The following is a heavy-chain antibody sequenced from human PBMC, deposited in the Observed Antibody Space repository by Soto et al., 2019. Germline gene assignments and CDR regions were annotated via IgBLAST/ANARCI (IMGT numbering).Heavy chain of an antibody. CDR2: IYHSGST. Sequence: QVQLQESGPGLVKPSGTLSLTCAVSGGSISSSNWWSWVRLPPGKGLEWIGEIYHSGSTNYNPSLHRRVTISIDKSKNQCSLKLSSVTAADTAVYYCASRTGDFAIWFDPWGQGTLGTVSS. D-gene: IGHD4-17*01. J-gene: IGHJ5*02. CDR3: ASRTGDFAIWFDP. CDR1: GGSISSSNW. V-gene: IGHV4-4*02.